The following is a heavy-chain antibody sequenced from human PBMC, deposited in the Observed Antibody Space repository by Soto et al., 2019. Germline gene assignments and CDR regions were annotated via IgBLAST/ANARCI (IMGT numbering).Heavy chain of an antibody. CDR3: ARFMVYAENWFDP. Sequence: PGESLKISCKGSGYSFTSYWISWVRQMPGKGLEWMGRIDPSDSYTNYSPSFQGHVTISADKSISTAYLQWSSLKASDTAMYYCARFMVYAENWFDPWGQGTLVTVSS. CDR1: GYSFTSYW. D-gene: IGHD2-8*01. J-gene: IGHJ5*02. V-gene: IGHV5-10-1*01. CDR2: IDPSDSYT.